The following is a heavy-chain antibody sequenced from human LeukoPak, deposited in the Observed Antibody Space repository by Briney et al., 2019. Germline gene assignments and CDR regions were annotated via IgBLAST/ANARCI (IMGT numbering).Heavy chain of an antibody. Sequence: PSETLSLTCSVSGGSISSNMWWSWVRQTPGKGLEWIGEIYHSGSTNYNPSLKSRVTISLDKSKNQFSLKLSSVTAADTAVYYCARVGGGQQLVASPLYYFDYWGQGTLVTVSS. V-gene: IGHV4-4*02. D-gene: IGHD6-13*01. CDR1: GGSISSNMW. CDR3: ARVGGGQQLVASPLYYFDY. J-gene: IGHJ4*02. CDR2: IYHSGST.